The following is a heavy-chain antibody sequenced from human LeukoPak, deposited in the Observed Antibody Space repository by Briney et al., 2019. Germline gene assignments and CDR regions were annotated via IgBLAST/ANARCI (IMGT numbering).Heavy chain of an antibody. V-gene: IGHV3-23*01. CDR1: GFTFSSYG. D-gene: IGHD2-21*02. CDR3: AKDFVVVPGNVNYFAF. CDR2: ITGSGDST. J-gene: IGHJ4*02. Sequence: GGTLRLSCAASGFTFSSYGMSWVRQAPGKGLQWVSAITGSGDSTYYADSVKGRFTISRDNSKNRLYLQMNRLRAEDTAVYYCAKDFVVVPGNVNYFAFWGQGTLVTVSS.